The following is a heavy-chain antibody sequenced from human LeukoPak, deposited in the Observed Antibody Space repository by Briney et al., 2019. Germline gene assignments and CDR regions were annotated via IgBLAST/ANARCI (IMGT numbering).Heavy chain of an antibody. J-gene: IGHJ4*02. CDR2: ISRRGDTT. D-gene: IGHD1-14*01. V-gene: IGHV3-23*01. Sequence: GGSLRLSCGASGFTFSNYAMNWVRQGPGKGLEWLSGISRRGDTTYYTDSVKGRFTISRDNSNNTLYLQMNTLRADDTAVYYCSKATGPNSFRYIEYWGQGTLVTVSS. CDR1: GFTFSNYA. CDR3: SKATGPNSFRYIEY.